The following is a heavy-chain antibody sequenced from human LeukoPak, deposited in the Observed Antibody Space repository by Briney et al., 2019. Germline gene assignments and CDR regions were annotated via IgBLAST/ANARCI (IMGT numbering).Heavy chain of an antibody. Sequence: GGSLRLSCAASGFTFSTYGMSWVRQAPGKGLEWVSVISGSGGSTYYADSVKGRFTISRDNSKNTLDLQMNSLRAEDTAVYYCAKELGSGWPNIDYWGQGTLVTVSS. CDR3: AKELGSGWPNIDY. V-gene: IGHV3-23*01. CDR2: ISGSGGST. CDR1: GFTFSTYG. J-gene: IGHJ4*02. D-gene: IGHD6-19*01.